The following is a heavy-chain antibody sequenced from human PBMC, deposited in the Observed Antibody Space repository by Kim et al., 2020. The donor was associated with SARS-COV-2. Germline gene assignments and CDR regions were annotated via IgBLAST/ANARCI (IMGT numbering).Heavy chain of an antibody. J-gene: IGHJ6*02. CDR1: GFTFDDYA. V-gene: IGHV3-43*02. CDR3: AKDLYWGFYYYYYGMDV. CDR2: ISGDGGST. Sequence: GGSLRLSCAASGFTFDDYAMHWVRQAPGKGLEWVSLISGDGGSTYYADSVKGRFTISRDNSKNSLYLQMNSLRTEDTALYYCAKDLYWGFYYYYYGMDVWGQGTTVTVSS. D-gene: IGHD2-15*01.